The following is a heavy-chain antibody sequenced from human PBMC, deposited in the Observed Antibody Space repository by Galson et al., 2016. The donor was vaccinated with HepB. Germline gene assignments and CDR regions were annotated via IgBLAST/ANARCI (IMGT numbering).Heavy chain of an antibody. CDR2: IYWDDDT. CDR1: GFSLSTTRMG. Sequence: PALVKPTQTLTLTCTFSGFSLSTTRMGVGWIRQSPGKALEWLALIYWDDDTRYSPSLRNRLTITKDTSKNQVVLTMTTLDPVDTAAYYCARSTLTTVTSYPFDIWGQGTVVTVSS. V-gene: IGHV2-5*02. CDR3: ARSTLTTVTSYPFDI. J-gene: IGHJ3*02. D-gene: IGHD4-17*01.